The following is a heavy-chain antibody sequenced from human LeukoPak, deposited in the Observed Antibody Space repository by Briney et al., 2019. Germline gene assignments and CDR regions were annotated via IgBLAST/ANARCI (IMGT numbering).Heavy chain of an antibody. V-gene: IGHV4-59*01. CDR3: ARVQGSYYDYVWGSYRNDAFDI. CDR1: GGSISSYY. D-gene: IGHD3-16*02. J-gene: IGHJ3*02. CDR2: IYYSGST. Sequence: SETLSLTCTVSGGSISSYYWSWIRQPPGKGLEWIGYIYYSGSTNYNPSLKSRVTISVDTSKNQFSLKLGSVTAADTAVYYCARVQGSYYDYVWGSYRNDAFDIWGQGTMVTVSS.